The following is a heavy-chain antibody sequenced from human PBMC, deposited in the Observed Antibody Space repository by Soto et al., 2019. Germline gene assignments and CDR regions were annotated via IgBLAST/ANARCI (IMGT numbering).Heavy chain of an antibody. J-gene: IGHJ6*02. V-gene: IGHV3-48*03. CDR2: ISSSGSTI. Sequence: PGGSLRLSCAASGYTFSSYEMNWVRQAPGKGLEWVSYISSSGSTIYYADSVKGRFTISRDNAKNSLYLQMNSLRAEDTAVYYCARTPAYHYDFWSGSYTDYYGMDVWGQGTTVTVSS. CDR1: GYTFSSYE. D-gene: IGHD3-3*01. CDR3: ARTPAYHYDFWSGSYTDYYGMDV.